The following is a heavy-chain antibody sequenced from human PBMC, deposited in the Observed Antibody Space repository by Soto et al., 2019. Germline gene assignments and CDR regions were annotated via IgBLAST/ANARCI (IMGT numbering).Heavy chain of an antibody. CDR3: ARLGAFYQSLDP. D-gene: IGHD2-2*01. CDR2: IYYSGST. V-gene: IGHV4-31*03. Sequence: SETLSLTCTVSGGSISSGGYYWSWIRQHPGKGLEWIGYIYYSGSTYYNPSLKGRVAISLETSKSQFSLRLSSVTAADTAVYYCARLGAFYQSLDPWGPGTLVTVSS. J-gene: IGHJ5*02. CDR1: GGSISSGGYY.